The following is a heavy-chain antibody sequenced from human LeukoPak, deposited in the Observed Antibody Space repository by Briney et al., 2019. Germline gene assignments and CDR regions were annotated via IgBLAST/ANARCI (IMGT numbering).Heavy chain of an antibody. CDR2: INAGNGNT. CDR1: GYTFTSYA. CDR3: ARSGRQYYYDSSGYYYVGLPDY. J-gene: IGHJ4*02. V-gene: IGHV1-3*03. Sequence: ASVKVSCKASGYTFTSYAMHWVRQAPGQRLEWMGWINAGNGNTKYSQEFQGRVTITRDTSASTAYMELSSLRSEDMAVYYCARSGRQYYYDSSGYYYVGLPDYWGQGTLVTVSS. D-gene: IGHD3-22*01.